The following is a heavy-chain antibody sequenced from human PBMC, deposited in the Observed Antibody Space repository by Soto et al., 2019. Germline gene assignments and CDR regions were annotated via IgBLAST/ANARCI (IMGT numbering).Heavy chain of an antibody. Sequence: SETLSLTCTVSGGSISSYCWSWIRQPPGKGLEWIGYIYYSGSTNYNPSLKSRVTISVDTSKNQFSLKLSSVTAADTAVYYCARNIVVVPAASDYYYYYGMDVWGQGTTVTVSS. D-gene: IGHD2-2*01. CDR2: IYYSGST. V-gene: IGHV4-59*01. CDR1: GGSISSYC. J-gene: IGHJ6*02. CDR3: ARNIVVVPAASDYYYYYGMDV.